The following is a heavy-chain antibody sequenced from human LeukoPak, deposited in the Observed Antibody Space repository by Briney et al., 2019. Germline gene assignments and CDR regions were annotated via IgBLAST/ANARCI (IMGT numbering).Heavy chain of an antibody. Sequence: SETLSLTCTVSGGSISSYYWSWIRQPPGKGLEWIGYIYYSGSTNYNPSLKSRVTISVDTSKNQFSLKLSSVTAADTAVYYCAGVGATYPYYFDYWGQGALVTVSS. CDR1: GGSISSYY. V-gene: IGHV4-59*01. CDR3: AGVGATYPYYFDY. D-gene: IGHD1-26*01. J-gene: IGHJ4*02. CDR2: IYYSGST.